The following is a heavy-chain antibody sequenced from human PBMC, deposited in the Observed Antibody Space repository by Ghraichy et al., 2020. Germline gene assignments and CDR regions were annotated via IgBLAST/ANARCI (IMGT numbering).Heavy chain of an antibody. CDR1: GFTFTSYA. Sequence: ASVMVSCKASGFTFTSYAMHWVRQAPGQRLEWMGWINAGNGNTRHSQKFQGRVTITRDTSASTAYMELSSLRSEDTAVYYCARDIPYSGSYRNWFDPWGQGTLVTVSS. J-gene: IGHJ5*02. CDR3: ARDIPYSGSYRNWFDP. D-gene: IGHD1-26*01. V-gene: IGHV1-3*01. CDR2: INAGNGNT.